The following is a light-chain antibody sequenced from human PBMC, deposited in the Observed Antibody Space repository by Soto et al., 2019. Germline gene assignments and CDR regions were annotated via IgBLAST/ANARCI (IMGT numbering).Light chain of an antibody. CDR2: EVS. J-gene: IGLJ1*01. CDR3: SSYAGSSTV. CDR1: SSDVGAYNY. Sequence: QSVLTQPPPASGSPGQSVTISCTGTSSDVGAYNYVSWYQQHPGKAPKLMIYEVSYRPSGVPDRFSGPKSGNTASLTVSGLQAEDEADYYCSSYAGSSTVFGTGTKVTVL. V-gene: IGLV2-8*01.